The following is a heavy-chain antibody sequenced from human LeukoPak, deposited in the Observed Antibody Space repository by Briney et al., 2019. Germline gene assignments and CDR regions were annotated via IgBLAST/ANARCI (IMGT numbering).Heavy chain of an antibody. CDR1: GFTFSDHL. CDR2: ISYDGSNK. J-gene: IGHJ4*02. CDR3: AKGSNSGGSDY. D-gene: IGHD2-15*01. Sequence: GGSLRLSCAASGFTFSDHLMHWVRQAPGKGLEWVAVISYDGSNKYYADSVKGRFTISRDNSKNTLYLQMNSLRAEDTAVYYCAKGSNSGGSDYWGQGTLVTVSS. V-gene: IGHV3-30*18.